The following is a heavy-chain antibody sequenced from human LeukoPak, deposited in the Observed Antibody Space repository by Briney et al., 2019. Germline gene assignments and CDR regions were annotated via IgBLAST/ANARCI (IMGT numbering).Heavy chain of an antibody. Sequence: SETLSLTCAVYGGSFSGYYWSWIRQPPGKGLEWIGEINHSGSTNYNPSLKSQVTISVDTSKNQFSLKLSSVTAADTAVYYCARGDYGDYWYYFDYWGQGTLVTVSS. V-gene: IGHV4-34*01. CDR1: GGSFSGYY. CDR3: ARGDYGDYWYYFDY. J-gene: IGHJ4*02. D-gene: IGHD4-17*01. CDR2: INHSGST.